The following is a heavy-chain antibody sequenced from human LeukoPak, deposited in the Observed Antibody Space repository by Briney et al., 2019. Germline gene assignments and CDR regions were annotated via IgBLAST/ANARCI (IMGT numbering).Heavy chain of an antibody. D-gene: IGHD1-14*01. CDR2: ILGDGSKT. CDR1: GFSFRDFS. V-gene: IGHV3-64*01. Sequence: GGSLRLSCAASGFSFRDFSMHWVRQAPGKRLGDVSAILGDGSKTYVANSVKGRFTISRDNSRDTVYLQMTNLGAEDVAVYYCARRGGNPVPFDYWGQGTLVTVSS. CDR3: ARRGGNPVPFDY. J-gene: IGHJ4*02.